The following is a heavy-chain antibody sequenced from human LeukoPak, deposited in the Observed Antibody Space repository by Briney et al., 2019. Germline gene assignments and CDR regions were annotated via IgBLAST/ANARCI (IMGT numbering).Heavy chain of an antibody. J-gene: IGHJ4*02. CDR1: GYTFTGYY. D-gene: IGHD3-9*01. V-gene: IGHV1-2*02. CDR3: ARGDVLRYFDWYVDY. CDR2: INPNSGGT. Sequence: ASVKVSCKASGYTFTGYYMHWVRQAPGQGLEWMGWINPNSGGTNYAQKLQGRVTMTTDTSTSTAYMELRSLRSDDTAVYYCARGDVLRYFDWYVDYWGQGTLVTVSS.